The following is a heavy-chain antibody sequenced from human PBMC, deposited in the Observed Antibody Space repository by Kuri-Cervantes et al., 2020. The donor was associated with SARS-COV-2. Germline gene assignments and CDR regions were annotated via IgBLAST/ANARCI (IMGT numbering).Heavy chain of an antibody. D-gene: IGHD1-26*01. V-gene: IGHV3-23*01. CDR3: AGFPEWELLPFDI. J-gene: IGHJ3*02. CDR1: GFTFSSYA. Sequence: GGSLRLSCAASGFTFSSYAMSWVRQAPGKELEWVSAISGSGGSTYYADSVKGRFTISRDNSKNTLYLQMNSLRAEDTAVYYCAGFPEWELLPFDIWGKGTMVTVSS. CDR2: ISGSGGST.